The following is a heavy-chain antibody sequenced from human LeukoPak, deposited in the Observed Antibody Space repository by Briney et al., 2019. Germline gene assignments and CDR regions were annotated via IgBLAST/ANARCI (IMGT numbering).Heavy chain of an antibody. CDR1: GFTFSSDW. CDR2: IKQDGSEK. V-gene: IGHV3-7*03. CDR3: AREGEGYCSSTSCPGGMDV. Sequence: GGSLRLSCAAAGFTFSSDWMSWVRQAPGKGVEWVANIKQDGSEKYYVDSVKGRFTISRDNAKNSLYLQMNSLRAEDTAVYYCAREGEGYCSSTSCPGGMDVWGKGTTVTVSS. D-gene: IGHD2-2*01. J-gene: IGHJ6*04.